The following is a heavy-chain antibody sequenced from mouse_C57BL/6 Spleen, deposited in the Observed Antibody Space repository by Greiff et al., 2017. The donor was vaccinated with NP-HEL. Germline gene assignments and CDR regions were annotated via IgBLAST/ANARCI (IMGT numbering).Heavy chain of an antibody. D-gene: IGHD2-4*01. Sequence: SGPELVKPGASVKISCKASGYSFTGYYMNWVKQSPEKSLEWIGEINPSTGGTTYNQKFKAKATLTVDKSSSTAYMQLKSLTSEDSAVYYCARDYDYDSFDYWGQGTTLTVSS. CDR1: GYSFTGYY. J-gene: IGHJ2*01. CDR2: INPSTGGT. CDR3: ARDYDYDSFDY. V-gene: IGHV1-42*01.